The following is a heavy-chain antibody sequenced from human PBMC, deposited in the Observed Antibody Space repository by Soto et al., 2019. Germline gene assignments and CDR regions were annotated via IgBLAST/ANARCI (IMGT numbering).Heavy chain of an antibody. J-gene: IGHJ6*02. D-gene: IGHD5-12*01. Sequence: LRLSCAASGFTFSSYEMNWVRQAPGKGLEWVSYISSSGSTIYYADSVKGRFTISRDNAKNSLYLQMNSLRAEDTAVYYCARDSSGILWPYYYYGMDVWGQGTTVTVSS. CDR3: ARDSSGILWPYYYYGMDV. CDR2: ISSSGSTI. CDR1: GFTFSSYE. V-gene: IGHV3-48*03.